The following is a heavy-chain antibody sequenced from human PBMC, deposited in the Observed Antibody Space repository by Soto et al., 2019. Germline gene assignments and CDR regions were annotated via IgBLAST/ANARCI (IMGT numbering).Heavy chain of an antibody. CDR1: GFTFSSYW. J-gene: IGHJ5*02. CDR3: ARATTLFRNLFDP. V-gene: IGHV3-7*04. Sequence: EVQLVESGGGLVQPGGSLRLSCAASGFTFSSYWMSWVRQAPGKGLEWVANIKQDGSEKYYVDSVKGRFTISRDNAKNSLYLPMNSLSAEDTPVYYCARATTLFRNLFDPWGKGTLVTVSS. D-gene: IGHD2-21*01. CDR2: IKQDGSEK.